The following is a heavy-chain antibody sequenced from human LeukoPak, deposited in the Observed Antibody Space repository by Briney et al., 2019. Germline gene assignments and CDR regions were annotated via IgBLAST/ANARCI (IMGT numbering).Heavy chain of an antibody. Sequence: NPSQTLSLTCAVSVGSISSGSYYGSSIRQPAGKGLEWIGRIYTSGSTNYNPSLKSRVTISVDTSKNQFSLKLSSVTAADTAVYYCARGSPVSSSYSYFDYWGQGTLVTVSS. D-gene: IGHD6-6*01. J-gene: IGHJ4*02. CDR2: IYTSGST. CDR3: ARGSPVSSSYSYFDY. V-gene: IGHV4-61*02. CDR1: VGSISSGSYY.